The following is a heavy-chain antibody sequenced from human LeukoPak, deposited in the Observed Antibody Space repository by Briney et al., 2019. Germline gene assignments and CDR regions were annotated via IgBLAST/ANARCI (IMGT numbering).Heavy chain of an antibody. CDR2: IYYSGST. D-gene: IGHD1-7*01. Sequence: SETLSLTCTVSGGSISSYYWSWIRQPPGKGLEWIGSIYYSGSTYYNPSLKSRVTISVDTSKNQFSLKLSSVTAADTAVYYCARDTGATDIWGQGTMVTVSS. CDR3: ARDTGATDI. J-gene: IGHJ3*02. V-gene: IGHV4-39*07. CDR1: GGSISSYY.